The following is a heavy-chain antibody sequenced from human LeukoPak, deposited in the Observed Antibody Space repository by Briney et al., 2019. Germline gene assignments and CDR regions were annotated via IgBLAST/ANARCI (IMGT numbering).Heavy chain of an antibody. J-gene: IGHJ4*02. D-gene: IGHD3-3*01. V-gene: IGHV3-15*01. Sequence: GGSLRLSCAVSGFSFSAYWMNWVRQAPGKGLEWVGRIKSKTDGGTTDYAAPVKGRFTISRDDSKNTLYLQMNSLKTEDTAVYYCTTGLGFLEWLTDYWGQGTLVTVSS. CDR3: TTGLGFLEWLTDY. CDR1: GFSFSAYW. CDR2: IKSKTDGGTT.